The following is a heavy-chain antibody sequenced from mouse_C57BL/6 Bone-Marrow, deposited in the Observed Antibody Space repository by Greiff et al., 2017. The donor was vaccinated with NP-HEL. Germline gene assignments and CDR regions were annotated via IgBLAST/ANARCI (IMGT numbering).Heavy chain of an antibody. Sequence: VQLQQPGAELVKPGASVKLSCKASGYTFTSYLMHWVKQRPGRGLEWIGRIDPNSGGTKYNEKFKSKATLTVDKHSSTAYMQLNSLTSEDSAVYYCARYYDDSNSFDYWGQGTTLTVSS. CDR1: GYTFTSYL. CDR2: IDPNSGGT. V-gene: IGHV1-72*01. J-gene: IGHJ2*01. D-gene: IGHD1-1*01. CDR3: ARYYDDSNSFDY.